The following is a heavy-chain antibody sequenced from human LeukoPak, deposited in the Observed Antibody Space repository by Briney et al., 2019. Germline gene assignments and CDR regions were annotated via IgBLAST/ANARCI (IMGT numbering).Heavy chain of an antibody. V-gene: IGHV4-4*08. Sequence: PSETLSLTCSVSNDSIRNYYWSWIRQPPGKGLEWIGYIYTSGGTNSNPSLKSRVTISQDMSKNQLSLRLTSVTAADTAVYYCAREAGVAGWGWLDSWGQGTLVTVSS. CDR2: IYTSGGT. CDR3: AREAGVAGWGWLDS. D-gene: IGHD3-16*01. CDR1: NDSIRNYY. J-gene: IGHJ5*01.